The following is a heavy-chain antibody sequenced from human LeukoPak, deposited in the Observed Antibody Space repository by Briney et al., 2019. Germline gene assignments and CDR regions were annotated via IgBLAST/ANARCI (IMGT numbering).Heavy chain of an antibody. CDR1: GYTLTDLS. CDR3: AKDRYCGGGSCYSGVDWFDP. CDR2: FDPEDGET. D-gene: IGHD2-15*01. J-gene: IGHJ5*02. Sequence: ASVKVSCKVSGYTLTDLSMHWVRQAPGKGLEWMGCFDPEDGETIYAQKFQGRVTMTEDTSTDTAYMELSSLRSEDTAVYYCAKDRYCGGGSCYSGVDWFDPWGQGTLVTVSS. V-gene: IGHV1-24*01.